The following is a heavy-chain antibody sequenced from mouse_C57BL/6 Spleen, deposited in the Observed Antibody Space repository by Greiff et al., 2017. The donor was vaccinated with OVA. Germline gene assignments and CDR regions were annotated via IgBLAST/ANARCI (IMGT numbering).Heavy chain of an antibody. V-gene: IGHV1-52*01. CDR1: GYTFTSYW. Sequence: VQLQQPGAELVRPGSSVKLSCKASGYTFTSYWMYWVKQRPIQGLEWIGNIDPSDSETHYNQKFKDKATLTVDKSSSTAYMQLSSLTSEDSAVYYCARAYDFSWFAYWGQGTLVTVSA. J-gene: IGHJ3*01. CDR3: ARAYDFSWFAY. D-gene: IGHD2-4*01. CDR2: IDPSDSET.